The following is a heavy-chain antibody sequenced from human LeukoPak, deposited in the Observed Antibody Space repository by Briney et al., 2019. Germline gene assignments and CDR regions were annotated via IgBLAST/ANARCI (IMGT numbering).Heavy chain of an antibody. Sequence: GASVKVSCKASGYTFTSYYMHWVRQVPGQGLEWMGIINPSGGSTSYAQKFQGRVTMTRDTSTSTVYMELSSLRSEDTAVYYCARGGDCGGDCSYAFDIWGQGTMVTVSS. CDR3: ARGGDCGGDCSYAFDI. CDR1: GYTFTSYY. CDR2: INPSGGST. D-gene: IGHD2-21*02. V-gene: IGHV1-46*01. J-gene: IGHJ3*02.